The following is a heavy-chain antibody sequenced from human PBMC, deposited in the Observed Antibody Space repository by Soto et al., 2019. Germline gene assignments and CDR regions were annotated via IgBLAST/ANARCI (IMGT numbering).Heavy chain of an antibody. CDR1: GDTLTKLS. J-gene: IGHJ5*02. Sequence: ASVKVSCKVSGDTLTKLSMHWVRQAPGKGLEWMGGFDPEDGETIYAQKFQGRVTMTEDTSTDTAYMELSSLRSEDTAVYYCAIPGDPRQIPPLGFDPWGQGTLVTVSS. D-gene: IGHD3-10*01. CDR2: FDPEDGET. V-gene: IGHV1-24*01. CDR3: AIPGDPRQIPPLGFDP.